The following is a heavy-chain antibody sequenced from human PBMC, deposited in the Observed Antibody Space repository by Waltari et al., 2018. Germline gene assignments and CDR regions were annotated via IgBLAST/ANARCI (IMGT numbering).Heavy chain of an antibody. J-gene: IGHJ4*02. CDR3: AKGYYDSSGYYGGFDY. CDR2: IYYSGST. Sequence: QVQLQESGPGLVKPSETLSLPCTVSGGSISSYYWSWIRQPPGKGLEWIGYIYYSGSTNYNPSLKSRVTISVDTSKNQFSLKLSSVTAADTAVYYCAKGYYDSSGYYGGFDYWGQGTLVTVSS. D-gene: IGHD3-22*01. CDR1: GGSISSYY. V-gene: IGHV4-59*01.